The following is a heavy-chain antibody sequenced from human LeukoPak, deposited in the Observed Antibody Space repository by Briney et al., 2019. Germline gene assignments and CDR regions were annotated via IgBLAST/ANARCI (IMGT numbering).Heavy chain of an antibody. CDR2: VSGSGGTT. CDR3: ARGTLAGYFLGF. D-gene: IGHD3-9*01. CDR1: GLTFNIYA. Sequence: GGSLRLSCAASGLTFNIYAMSWVRQAPGKGLEWVSAVSGSGGTTYYADSVKGRFTISRDNSRNTPYLQMNSLRAEDTAVYYCARGTLAGYFLGFWGQGTLVTVSS. V-gene: IGHV3-23*01. J-gene: IGHJ4*02.